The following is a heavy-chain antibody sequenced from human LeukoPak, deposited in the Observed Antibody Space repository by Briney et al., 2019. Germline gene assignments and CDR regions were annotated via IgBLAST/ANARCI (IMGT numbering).Heavy chain of an antibody. V-gene: IGHV4-30-4*01. J-gene: IGHJ4*02. CDR2: IYYSGST. Sequence: PSQTLSLTCTVSGGSISSGDYYWSWIRQPPGKGLEWIGYIYYSGSTYYNPSLKSRVTISVDTSKNQFSLKLSSVTAADTAVYYCARAISRYDSSGYYLGVFDYWGQGTLVTVSS. CDR3: ARAISRYDSSGYYLGVFDY. D-gene: IGHD3-22*01. CDR1: GGSISSGDYY.